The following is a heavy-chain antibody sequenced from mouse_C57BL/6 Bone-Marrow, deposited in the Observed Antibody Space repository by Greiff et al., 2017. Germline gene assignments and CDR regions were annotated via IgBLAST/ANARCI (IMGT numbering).Heavy chain of an antibody. Sequence: EVKLMESGGGLVKPGGSLKLSCAASGFTFSDYGMHWVRQAPEKGLEWVAYISSGSSTIYYADTVKGRFTISRDNAKNTLFLQMTSLRSEDPAMYYCARRAGPDYYGSSWDYWGQGTTLTVSS. V-gene: IGHV5-17*01. CDR3: ARRAGPDYYGSSWDY. CDR1: GFTFSDYG. CDR2: ISSGSSTI. J-gene: IGHJ2*01. D-gene: IGHD1-1*01.